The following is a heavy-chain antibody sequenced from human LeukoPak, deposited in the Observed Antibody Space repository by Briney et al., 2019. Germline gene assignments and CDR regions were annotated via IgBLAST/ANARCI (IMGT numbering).Heavy chain of an antibody. J-gene: IGHJ4*02. CDR2: IKRKGDDGTI. CDR1: GFSFSRYD. D-gene: IGHD3/OR15-3a*01. V-gene: IGHV3-15*01. CDR3: TAGTGRSDFDY. Sequence: GGSLRLSCAASGFSFSRYDIHWVRQAPGRGLEWVGRIKRKGDDGTIDYAAPVKGRLSISRDDSKNTLYLQMNSLKSEDTAVYYCTAGTGRSDFDYWGQGTLVTVSS.